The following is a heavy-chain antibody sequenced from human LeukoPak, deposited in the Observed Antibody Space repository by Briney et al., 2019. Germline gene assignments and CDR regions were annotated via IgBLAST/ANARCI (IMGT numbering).Heavy chain of an antibody. CDR1: GYTFTNYG. D-gene: IGHD5/OR15-5a*01. J-gene: IGHJ4*02. V-gene: IGHV1-18*01. CDR2: ISGYNGDT. CDR3: AREVSLNFDY. Sequence: ASVRVSCKASGYTFTNYGVSWVRLAPGQGLEWMGWISGYNGDTNYAQKLQGRVTMTTDTSTSTAYMELRSLRSDDTAVYYCAREVSLNFDYWGQGTLVTVSS.